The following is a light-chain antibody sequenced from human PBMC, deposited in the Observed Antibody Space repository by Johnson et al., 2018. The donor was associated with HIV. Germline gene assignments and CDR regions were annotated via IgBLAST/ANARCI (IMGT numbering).Light chain of an antibody. V-gene: IGLV1-51*01. J-gene: IGLJ1*01. CDR3: GTWDSSLSYYV. Sequence: QSALTQPPSVSAAPGQKVTISCSGSSSNIGNNYVSWYQQLPGTAPKLLIYDNNKRPSGIPDRFSGYKSGTSATLGITGLQTGDEADYYCGTWDSSLSYYVFGTGTKVTVL. CDR1: SSNIGNNY. CDR2: DNN.